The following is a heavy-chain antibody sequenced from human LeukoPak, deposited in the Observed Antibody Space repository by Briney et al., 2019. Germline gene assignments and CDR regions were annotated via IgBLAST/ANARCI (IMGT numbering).Heavy chain of an antibody. CDR3: ARESDFWSGYYIGFDY. CDR1: GYTFTSYY. CDR2: INPSGGST. V-gene: IGHV1-46*01. Sequence: ASVKVSCKASGYTFTSYYMHWVRQAPGQGLGWMGIINPSGGSTSYAQKFQGRVTMTRDTSTSTVYMELSSLRSEDTAVYYCARESDFWSGYYIGFDYWGQGTLVTVSS. D-gene: IGHD3-3*01. J-gene: IGHJ4*02.